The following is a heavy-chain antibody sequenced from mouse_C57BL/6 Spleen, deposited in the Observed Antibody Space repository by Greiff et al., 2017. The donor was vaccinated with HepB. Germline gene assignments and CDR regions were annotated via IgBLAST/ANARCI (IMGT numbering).Heavy chain of an antibody. D-gene: IGHD1-1*01. V-gene: IGHV1-39*01. CDR2: INPNYGTT. CDR3: ARDAYYYGSSYSAWFAY. CDR1: GYSFPDYN. Sequence: VQLQQSGPELVKPGASVKISCKASGYSFPDYNVNWVKQSNGKSLEWIGVINPNYGTTSYNQKFKGKATLTVDQSSSTAYMQLNSLTSEDSAVYYCARDAYYYGSSYSAWFAYWGQGTLVTVSA. J-gene: IGHJ3*01.